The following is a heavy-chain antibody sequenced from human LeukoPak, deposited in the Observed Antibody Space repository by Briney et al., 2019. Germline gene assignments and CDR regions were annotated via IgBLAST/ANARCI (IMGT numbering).Heavy chain of an antibody. V-gene: IGHV3-21*01. CDR3: ASDPLWFGGSGDYYGMDV. J-gene: IGHJ6*02. Sequence: PGGSLRLSCAASGFTFSSYSMNWVRQAPGKGLEWVSSISSSSSYIYYADSVKGRFTISRDNAKNSLYLQMNSLRAADTAVYYCASDPLWFGGSGDYYGMDVWGQGTTVTVSS. CDR1: GFTFSSYS. D-gene: IGHD3-10*01. CDR2: ISSSSSYI.